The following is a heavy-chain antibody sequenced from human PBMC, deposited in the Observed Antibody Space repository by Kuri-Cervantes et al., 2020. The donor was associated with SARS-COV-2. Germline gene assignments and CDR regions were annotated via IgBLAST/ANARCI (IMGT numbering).Heavy chain of an antibody. CDR2: TNPNSGNT. D-gene: IGHD3-10*01. CDR1: GYTFTSYD. J-gene: IGHJ4*02. CDR3: ARYYYGSGSYSYPDY. Sequence: ASVKVSCKASGYTFTSYDINWVRQATGQGLEWMGWTNPNSGNTGYAQKLQGRVTMTTDTSTSTAYMELRSLRSDDTAVYYCARYYYGSGSYSYPDYWGQGTLVTVSS. V-gene: IGHV1-8*01.